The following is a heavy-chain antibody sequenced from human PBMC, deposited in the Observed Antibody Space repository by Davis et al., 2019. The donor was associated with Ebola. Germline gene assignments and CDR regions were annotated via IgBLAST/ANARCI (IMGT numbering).Heavy chain of an antibody. Sequence: PGGSLRLSCTASGFKFSDYYMSWVRQVPGKGLEWVSYISGSGSTKYHADSMKGRTTISRDNAKNSLFLQVNGLRAEDAAIYYCAAGYSSGCIDYWGQGTLVTVPS. CDR3: AAGYSSGCIDY. J-gene: IGHJ4*02. D-gene: IGHD6-19*01. CDR1: GFKFSDYY. V-gene: IGHV3-11*01. CDR2: ISGSGSTK.